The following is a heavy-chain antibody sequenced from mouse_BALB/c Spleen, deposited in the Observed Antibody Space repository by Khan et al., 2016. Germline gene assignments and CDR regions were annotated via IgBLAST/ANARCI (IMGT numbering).Heavy chain of an antibody. J-gene: IGHJ3*01. CDR3: TTGFAY. CDR1: GFTFSNYW. V-gene: IGHV6-6*02. Sequence: EVKLEESGGGLVQPGGSMKLSCVASGFTFSNYWMNWVRQSPKKGLEWVAEIRLKSNNYATHYAESVKGRFTISRDDSKSSVYLQMNNLRAEDTGIYYCTTGFAYWGQGTLVTVSA. CDR2: IRLKSNNYAT.